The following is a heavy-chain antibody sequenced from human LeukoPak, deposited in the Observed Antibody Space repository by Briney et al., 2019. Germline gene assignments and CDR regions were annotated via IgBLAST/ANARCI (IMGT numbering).Heavy chain of an antibody. CDR3: AKGGAFNGWYWFDP. CDR1: GFTVTNYG. D-gene: IGHD6-19*01. V-gene: IGHV3-23*01. Sequence: GGSLRLSCAASGFTVTNYGVVWVRQAPGKGLEWVSAINGRGDEAHHADSVKGRFTISRDNSKNTLYLQMNSLRAEDTALYYCAKGGAFNGWYWFDPWGPGTPVTVSS. CDR2: INGRGDEA. J-gene: IGHJ5*02.